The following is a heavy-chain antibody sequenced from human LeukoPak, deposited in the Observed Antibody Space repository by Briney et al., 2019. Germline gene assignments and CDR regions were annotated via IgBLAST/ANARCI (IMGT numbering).Heavy chain of an antibody. D-gene: IGHD5/OR15-5a*01. Sequence: ASVKVSCKVSEYTLSDLSMHWVRQAPGKGLEWMGGFDPGDGETIYTQKFQGRVTMTEDTSTDTAYMELSSLRPEDTAVYYCAAGGVYDLFDYWGQGTLVTVSS. J-gene: IGHJ4*02. CDR1: EYTLSDLS. CDR2: FDPGDGET. CDR3: AAGGVYDLFDY. V-gene: IGHV1-24*01.